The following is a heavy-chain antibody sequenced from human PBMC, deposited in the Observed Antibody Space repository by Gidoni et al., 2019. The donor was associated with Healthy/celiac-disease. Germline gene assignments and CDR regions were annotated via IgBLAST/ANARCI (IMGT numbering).Heavy chain of an antibody. CDR2: ISSSSSYI. CDR1: GFTFSSYS. Sequence: EVQLVESGGGLVKPGGSLRLSCAASGFTFSSYSRNWVRQAPGKGLEWVSSISSSSSYIYYADSVKGRFTISRDNAKNSLYLQMNSLRAEDTAVYYCAREGGDSSSWYSYWYFDLWGRGTLVTVSS. D-gene: IGHD6-13*01. V-gene: IGHV3-21*01. J-gene: IGHJ2*01. CDR3: AREGGDSSSWYSYWYFDL.